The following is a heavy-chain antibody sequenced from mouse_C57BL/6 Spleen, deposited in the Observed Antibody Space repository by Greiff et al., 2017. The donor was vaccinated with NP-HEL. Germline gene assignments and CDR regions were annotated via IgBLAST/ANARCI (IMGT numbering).Heavy chain of an antibody. CDR3: ARADGNYEDYAMDY. CDR2: IDPSDSYT. V-gene: IGHV1-69*01. Sequence: QVQLQQPGAELVMPGASVKLSCKASGYTFTSYWMHWVKQRPGQGLEWIGEIDPSDSYTNYNQKFKGKSTLTVDKSSSTAYMQLSSLTSEDSAVYYCARADGNYEDYAMDYWGQGTSVTVSS. D-gene: IGHD2-1*01. J-gene: IGHJ4*01. CDR1: GYTFTSYW.